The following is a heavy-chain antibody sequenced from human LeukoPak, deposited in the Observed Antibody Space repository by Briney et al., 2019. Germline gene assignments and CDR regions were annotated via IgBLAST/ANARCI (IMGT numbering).Heavy chain of an antibody. CDR1: GFTFSSYG. V-gene: IGHV3-30*02. CDR2: IRYDGSNK. J-gene: IGHJ4*02. D-gene: IGHD3-22*01. Sequence: PGGSLRLSCAASGFTFSSYGMHWVRQAPGKGLEWVAFIRYDGSNKYYADSVKGRFTISRDNSKSTLYLQMNSLRAEDTAVYYCAKDPASYSSGYYRYFDYWGQGTLVTVSS. CDR3: AKDPASYSSGYYRYFDY.